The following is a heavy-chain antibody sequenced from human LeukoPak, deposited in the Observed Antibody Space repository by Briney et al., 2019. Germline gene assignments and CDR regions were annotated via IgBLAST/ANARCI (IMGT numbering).Heavy chain of an antibody. CDR1: GGSISSHY. Sequence: SETLSLTCTVSGGSISSHYWSWIRQPPGKGLEWIGYIYYSGSTNYNPSLKSRVTISVDTSKNQFSLKLSSVTAADTAVYYCARFMFGGSYFDYWGQGTLVTVSS. CDR2: IYYSGST. J-gene: IGHJ4*02. V-gene: IGHV4-59*11. CDR3: ARFMFGGSYFDY. D-gene: IGHD3-10*02.